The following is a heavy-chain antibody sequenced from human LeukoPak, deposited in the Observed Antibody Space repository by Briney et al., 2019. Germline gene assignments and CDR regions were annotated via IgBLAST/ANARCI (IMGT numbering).Heavy chain of an antibody. CDR2: MNPNSGNT. CDR3: ARGPSNSWFVPQLLSYNRFDP. V-gene: IGHV1-8*01. CDR1: GYTFTSYD. Sequence: ASVKVSCKASGYTFTSYDINWVRQATGQGLEWMGWMNPNSGNTGYAQKFQGRVTMTRNTSISTAYMELSSLRSEDTAVYFCARGPSNSWFVPQLLSYNRFDPWGQGTLVNVSS. J-gene: IGHJ5*02. D-gene: IGHD6-13*01.